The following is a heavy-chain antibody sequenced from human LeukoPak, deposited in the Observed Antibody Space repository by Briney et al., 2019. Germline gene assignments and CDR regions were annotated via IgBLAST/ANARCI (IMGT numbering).Heavy chain of an antibody. CDR2: ISGNNDNP. Sequence: GASVKVSCKASGYTFSNFGISWVRQAPGQGLEWMGWISGNNDNPNYGQKFQGRFTVTTDSSTSTAYMDLRDLRSDDTAVYYCARDGTSTDDYWGQGTLVTVSS. CDR3: ARDGTSTDDY. V-gene: IGHV1-18*01. CDR1: GYTFSNFG. D-gene: IGHD2-2*01. J-gene: IGHJ4*02.